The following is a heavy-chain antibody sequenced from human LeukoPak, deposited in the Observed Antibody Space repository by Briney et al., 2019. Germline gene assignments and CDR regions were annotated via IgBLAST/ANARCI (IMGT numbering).Heavy chain of an antibody. CDR3: AKAGPVYRSGYSFDY. D-gene: IGHD3-22*01. CDR1: GFTFSSYA. Sequence: GGSPRLSCAASGFTFSSYAMSWVRQGPGKGLEWVSAISGSGGGTYYADSVKGRFTISRDNSKHTLYLQMVSLRAEDTAVYYCAKAGPVYRSGYSFDYWGQGTLVTVSS. J-gene: IGHJ4*02. V-gene: IGHV3-23*01. CDR2: ISGSGGGT.